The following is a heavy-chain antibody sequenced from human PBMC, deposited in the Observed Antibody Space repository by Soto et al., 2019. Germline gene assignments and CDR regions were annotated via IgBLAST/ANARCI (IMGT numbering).Heavy chain of an antibody. J-gene: IGHJ4*02. V-gene: IGHV3-30*18. Sequence: QVQLVDSGGGVVQPGRSLRLSCAASGFTFSNYGMHWVRQAPGKGLEWVAFISYHGSDKNYADSVKGRFTISRDNSKNTFYLQMNSLRVDDTAVYYCAKDGTSGGTYFDYWGQGTLVTVYS. CDR1: GFTFSNYG. CDR2: ISYHGSDK. CDR3: AKDGTSGGTYFDY.